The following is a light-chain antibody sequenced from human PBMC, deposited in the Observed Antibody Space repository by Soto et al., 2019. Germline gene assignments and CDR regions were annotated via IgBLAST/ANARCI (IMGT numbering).Light chain of an antibody. CDR1: QSVRNN. CDR2: AVS. Sequence: EIVMTQSPVTLSVSPGDGATLFCRASQSVRNNLAWYQQKPGLAPRLLIYAVSTRATGVPARFSGNGSETEFTLTISGLQSDDFALYYCQQYNKWPPWTFGQGTKVEIK. V-gene: IGKV3-15*01. CDR3: QQYNKWPPWT. J-gene: IGKJ1*01.